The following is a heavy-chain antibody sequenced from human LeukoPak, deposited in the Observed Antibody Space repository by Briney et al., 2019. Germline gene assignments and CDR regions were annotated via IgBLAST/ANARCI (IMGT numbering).Heavy chain of an antibody. Sequence: SETLSLTCAVYGGSFSGYYWGWIRQPPGKGLEWIGEINHSGSTNYNPSLKSRVTISVDTSKNQFSLKLSSVTAADTAVYYCGRGESLDYGDKGGENYWGQGTLVTVSS. J-gene: IGHJ4*02. CDR2: INHSGST. V-gene: IGHV4-34*01. D-gene: IGHD4-23*01. CDR3: GRGESLDYGDKGGENY. CDR1: GGSFSGYY.